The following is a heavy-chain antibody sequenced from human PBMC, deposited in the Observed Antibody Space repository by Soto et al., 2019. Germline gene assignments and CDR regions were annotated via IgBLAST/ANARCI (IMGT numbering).Heavy chain of an antibody. J-gene: IGHJ4*02. CDR3: ARDLWGSGWYQAVGN. V-gene: IGHV3-33*01. D-gene: IGHD6-19*01. CDR2: IWYDGSNK. Sequence: QVQLVESGGGVVQPGRSLRLSCAASGFTFSSYGMHWVRQAPGKGLEWVAVIWYDGSNKYYADSVKGRFTISRDNSKNTLYLQMNSLRAEDTAVYYCARDLWGSGWYQAVGNWGLGTLVTVSS. CDR1: GFTFSSYG.